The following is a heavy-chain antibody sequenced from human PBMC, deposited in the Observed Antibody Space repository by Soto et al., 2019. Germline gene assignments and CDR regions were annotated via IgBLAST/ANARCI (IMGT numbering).Heavy chain of an antibody. CDR3: AIQTEGSGY. Sequence: SETLSLACAVHGGSFSGYYWSWIRQPPGKGLEWIGEINHSGSTNYNPSLKSRVTISVXXXKXXFXLKLXSVTASDTAVYYCAIQTEGSGYWEQGTLVTV. D-gene: IGHD3-10*01. J-gene: IGHJ4*02. CDR2: INHSGST. CDR1: GGSFSGYY. V-gene: IGHV4-34*01.